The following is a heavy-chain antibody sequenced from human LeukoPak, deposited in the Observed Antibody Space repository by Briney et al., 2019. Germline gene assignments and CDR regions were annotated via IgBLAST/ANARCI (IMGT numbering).Heavy chain of an antibody. CDR1: GFSLNTSGVG. Sequence: SGPTLVKPTETLTLTRTFSGFSLNTSGVGVGCLRQPPGKALEWLALLYSDGDQPYRPSLNNRLTLSKDTSKNQVVLTMTNMDPVDTATYYCAHRGYCTTTYCYMRWYFDLWGRGTLVTVSS. V-gene: IGHV2-5*02. J-gene: IGHJ2*01. CDR3: AHRGYCTTTYCYMRWYFDL. D-gene: IGHD2-8*01. CDR2: LYSDGDQ.